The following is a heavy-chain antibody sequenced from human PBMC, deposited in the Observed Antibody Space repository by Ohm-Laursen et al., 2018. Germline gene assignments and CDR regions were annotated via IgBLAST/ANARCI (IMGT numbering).Heavy chain of an antibody. CDR1: GYTFTSYG. CDR3: ARDLCTSTSCPLFDY. CDR2: ISPSDGNR. J-gene: IGHJ4*02. Sequence: ASVKVSCKASGYTFTSYGISWLRQAPGQGLEWMGWISPSDGNRNSPQKFQGRLTMTADTSTSTAYMELRSLTSDDAAVYYCARDLCTSTSCPLFDYWGQGTLVTVSS. D-gene: IGHD2-2*01. V-gene: IGHV1-18*04.